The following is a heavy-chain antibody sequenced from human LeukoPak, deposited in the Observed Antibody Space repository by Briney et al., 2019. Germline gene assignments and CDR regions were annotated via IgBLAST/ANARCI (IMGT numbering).Heavy chain of an antibody. CDR3: ARHPPRDGSAFDY. Sequence: SETLSLTCTVSGGSISSGSFYWGWIRQPPGKGLEWIASMYYSGTTFYSPSLKSRVTISVDTSKNQLSLKLGSVTAADTAVYYCARHPPRDGSAFDYWGQGTLVTVSS. J-gene: IGHJ4*02. CDR2: MYYSGTT. CDR1: GGSISSGSFY. V-gene: IGHV4-39*01.